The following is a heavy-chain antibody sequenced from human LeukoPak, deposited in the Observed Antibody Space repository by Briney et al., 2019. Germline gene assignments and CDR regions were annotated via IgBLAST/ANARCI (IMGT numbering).Heavy chain of an antibody. CDR3: ALVRDSSGLDY. V-gene: IGHV3-48*01. J-gene: IGHJ4*02. D-gene: IGHD3-22*01. CDR1: GLSFSTYD. Sequence: GGSLRLSCAASGLSFSTYDMTWVRQAPGKGLEWVSYIGSSTRTMYYAESLKGRFIISRDNSKNALYLQMNSLRAEDTAVYYCALVRDSSGLDYWGQGTLVTVSS. CDR2: IGSSTRTM.